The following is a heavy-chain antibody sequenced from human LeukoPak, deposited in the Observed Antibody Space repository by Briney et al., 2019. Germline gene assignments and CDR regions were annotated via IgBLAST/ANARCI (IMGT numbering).Heavy chain of an antibody. CDR3: ARLRLLRRRHSGRFPDWIDP. D-gene: IGHD1-26*01. CDR1: GFTFDDYG. V-gene: IGHV3-20*04. Sequence: GGSLRLSCAASGFTFDDYGMSWVRQAPGKGLEWVSGINWNGGSTGYADSVKGRFTISRDNAKNSLYLQMNSLRAEDTAVYYCARLRLLRRRHSGRFPDWIDPWGQGTLVTVSS. CDR2: INWNGGST. J-gene: IGHJ5*02.